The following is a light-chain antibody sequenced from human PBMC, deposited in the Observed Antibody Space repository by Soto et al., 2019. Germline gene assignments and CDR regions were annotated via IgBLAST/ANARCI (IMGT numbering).Light chain of an antibody. CDR3: HHCGSLLPIS. V-gene: IGKV3-20*01. CDR1: QSVSSN. Sequence: MVFVQCKGTHFGGRRIRNTNSCRASQSVSSNLAWYQQKPGQAPRLLIYGASTRATGIPARFSGSGSGTDFTFTIPKLEPEDFPLYYCHHCGSLLPISLGSETGLDI. CDR2: GAS. J-gene: IGKJ5*01.